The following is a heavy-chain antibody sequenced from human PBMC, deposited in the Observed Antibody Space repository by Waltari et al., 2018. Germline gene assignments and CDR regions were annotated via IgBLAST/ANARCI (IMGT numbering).Heavy chain of an antibody. CDR1: DGSIRSYY. J-gene: IGHJ4*02. D-gene: IGHD6-19*01. CDR2: IYPSGST. Sequence: QVQLQESGPGLVKPSETLSLTCTVSDGSIRSYYWSWIRQPAGKGLEWIGRIYPSGSTNYNPSRKRRVTMSVDTSKNHFSLKLNSVTAADTAVYYCARTSGWYGGYYFDYWGQGTLVTVSS. V-gene: IGHV4-4*07. CDR3: ARTSGWYGGYYFDY.